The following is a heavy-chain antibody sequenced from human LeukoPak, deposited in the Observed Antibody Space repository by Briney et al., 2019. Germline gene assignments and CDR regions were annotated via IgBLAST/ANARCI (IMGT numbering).Heavy chain of an antibody. CDR1: GYTFTGYY. CDR3: ARDEARYSSGYYPNWFDP. CDR2: ISGYNGYT. D-gene: IGHD3-22*01. Sequence: GASVKVSCKASGYTFTGYYMHWVRQAPGQGLEWMGWISGYNGYTHYAHNLQGRVTMTTDTPTSTAYMELRSLRSDDTAVYYCARDEARYSSGYYPNWFDPWGQGTLVTVSS. J-gene: IGHJ5*02. V-gene: IGHV1-18*04.